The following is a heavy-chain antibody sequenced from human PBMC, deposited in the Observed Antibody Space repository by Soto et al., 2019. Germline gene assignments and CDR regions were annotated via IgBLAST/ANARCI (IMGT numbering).Heavy chain of an antibody. D-gene: IGHD6-19*01. J-gene: IGHJ4*02. V-gene: IGHV1-46*01. CDR3: AKDHPQPKQWLATPPLGSFDY. CDR2: INPSGGST. Sequence: SVKVSCKASGYTFTSYYMHWVRQAPGQGLEWMGIINPSGGSTSYAQKFQGRVTMTRDTSTSTVYMELSSLRSEDTAVYYCAKDHPQPKQWLATPPLGSFDYWGQGTLVTVSS. CDR1: GYTFTSYY.